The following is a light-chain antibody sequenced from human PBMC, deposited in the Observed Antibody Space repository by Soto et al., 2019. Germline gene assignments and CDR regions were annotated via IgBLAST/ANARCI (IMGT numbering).Light chain of an antibody. CDR2: EGT. Sequence: QSVLTQPASVSGSPGQSITLSCTGTSSDVGTYNLVSWYQHHPGKAPKLILYEGTKRPSGVSNRFSGSTSGNTASLTISGLQADDQTDYYCCSYAGYNTYVFGTGTKLTVL. CDR3: CSYAGYNTYV. V-gene: IGLV2-23*01. J-gene: IGLJ1*01. CDR1: SSDVGTYNL.